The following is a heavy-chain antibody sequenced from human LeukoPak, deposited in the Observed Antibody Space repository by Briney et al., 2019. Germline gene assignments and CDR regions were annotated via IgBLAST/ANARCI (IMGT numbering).Heavy chain of an antibody. CDR2: ISWNSGSI. V-gene: IGHV3-9*03. J-gene: IGHJ3*02. CDR1: GFTFDDYA. Sequence: GGSLRLSCAASGFTFDDYAMHWVRQAPGKGLEWVSGISWNSGSIGYADSVKGRFTISRDNAKNSLYLQMNSLRAEDMALYYCAKGRYCSSTSCPIGAFDIWGQGTMVTVSS. CDR3: AKGRYCSSTSCPIGAFDI. D-gene: IGHD2-2*01.